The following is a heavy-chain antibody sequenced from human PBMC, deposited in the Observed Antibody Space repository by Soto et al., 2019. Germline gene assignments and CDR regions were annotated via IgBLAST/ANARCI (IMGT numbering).Heavy chain of an antibody. CDR3: ARETAVVVVAGAAVWFDP. CDR1: VDAISRYT. CDR2: IIPILGIA. Sequence: FPVKVYRKTAVDAISRYTSSWVLHTPRQGLEWMGRIIPILGIANYAQKFQGRVTITADKSTSTAYMELSSLRSEDTAVYYCARETAVVVVAGAAVWFDPWGQGTLVTVSS. V-gene: IGHV1-69*04. J-gene: IGHJ5*02. D-gene: IGHD2-15*01.